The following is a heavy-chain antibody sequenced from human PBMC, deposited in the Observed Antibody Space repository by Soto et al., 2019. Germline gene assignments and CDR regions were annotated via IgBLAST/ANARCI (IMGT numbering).Heavy chain of an antibody. CDR1: GFTFSNAW. CDR3: TTDSRAQLAQSG. Sequence: PGGSLRLSCAASGFTFSNAWMSWVRQAPGKGLEWVGRIKSKTDGGTTDHAAPVKGRFTISRDDSKNTLYLQMNSLKTEDTAVYYCTTDSRAQLAQSGWGQGTLVTVSS. CDR2: IKSKTDGGTT. J-gene: IGHJ4*02. V-gene: IGHV3-15*01. D-gene: IGHD6-6*01.